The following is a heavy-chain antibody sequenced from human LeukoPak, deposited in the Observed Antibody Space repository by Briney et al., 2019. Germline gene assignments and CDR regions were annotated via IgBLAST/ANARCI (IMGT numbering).Heavy chain of an antibody. Sequence: PSETLSLTCTVSGGSISSSSYYWGWIRQPPGKGLGWIGSIYYSGSTYYNPSLKSRFTISVDTSKNQFSLKLSSVTAADTAVYYCARTAIVLLWFGELPYDAFDIWGQGTMVTVSS. D-gene: IGHD3-10*01. CDR1: GGSISSSSYY. CDR2: IYYSGST. V-gene: IGHV4-39*01. CDR3: ARTAIVLLWFGELPYDAFDI. J-gene: IGHJ3*02.